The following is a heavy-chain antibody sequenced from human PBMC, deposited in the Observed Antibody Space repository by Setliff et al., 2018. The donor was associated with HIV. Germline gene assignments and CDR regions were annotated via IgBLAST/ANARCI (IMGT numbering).Heavy chain of an antibody. CDR3: VRDPRFSGYAQAFDF. D-gene: IGHD5-12*01. CDR1: GYTFTYLF. J-gene: IGHJ4*02. CDR2: INPKSGDT. V-gene: IGHV1-2*02. Sequence: ASVKVSCKASGYTFTYLFIHWVRLAPGRGREWMGVINPKSGDTNYAQKLQGRVTMTRDTSISTAYMELDRLGSDDTAVYYCVRDPRFSGYAQAFDFWGQGSLVTVSS.